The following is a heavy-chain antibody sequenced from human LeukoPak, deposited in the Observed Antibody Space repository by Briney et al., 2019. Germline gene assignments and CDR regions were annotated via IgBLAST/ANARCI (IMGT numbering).Heavy chain of an antibody. J-gene: IGHJ4*02. V-gene: IGHV1-69*13. CDR1: GGTFSSYA. Sequence: SVKVSCKASGGTFSSYAISWVRQAPGQGLEWMGGIIPIFGTANYAQKFQGRVTITADESTSTTYMELSSLRSEDTAVYYCASPDTYYYDSSGYTFDYWGQGTLVTVSS. CDR3: ASPDTYYYDSSGYTFDY. CDR2: IIPIFGTA. D-gene: IGHD3-22*01.